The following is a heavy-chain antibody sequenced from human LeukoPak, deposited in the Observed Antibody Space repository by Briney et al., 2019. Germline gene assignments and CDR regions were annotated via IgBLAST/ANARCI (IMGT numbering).Heavy chain of an antibody. CDR1: GGSISSYY. CDR2: IYYSGST. V-gene: IGHV4-59*01. CDR3: ARDSLVGVDY. Sequence: PSETLSLTCTVSGGSISSYYWSWIRQPPGKGLEWIGYIYYSGSTNYNPSLKSRVTISVDTSKNQFSLKLSSVTAVDTAVYYCARDSLVGVDYWGQGTLVTVSS. D-gene: IGHD6-13*01. J-gene: IGHJ4*02.